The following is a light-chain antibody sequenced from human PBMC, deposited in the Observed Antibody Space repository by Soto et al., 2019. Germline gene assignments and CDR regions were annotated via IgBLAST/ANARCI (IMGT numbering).Light chain of an antibody. V-gene: IGKV1-13*02. Sequence: IQLTQSPSSLSASVGDRVTITCRAGQDIGSALAWYQQRPGKALKLLLYDASNLEAGVPSRFSGSGSGTAFTLTIASLRPEDFAYYYYQQFNGFPLAFGGGTKVQIK. J-gene: IGKJ4*01. CDR2: DAS. CDR1: QDIGSA. CDR3: QQFNGFPLA.